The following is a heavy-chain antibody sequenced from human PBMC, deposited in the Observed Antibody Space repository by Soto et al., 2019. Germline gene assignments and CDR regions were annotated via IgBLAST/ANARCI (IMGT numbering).Heavy chain of an antibody. D-gene: IGHD4-17*01. CDR2: IYYSGST. CDR1: GGSISSSSYY. CDR3: ERRYGASFDY. Sequence: SETLSLTCTVSGGSISSSSYYWSWIRQPPGKELEWIGYIYYSGSTNYNPSLKSRVTISVDTSKNQFSLKLSSVTAADTAVYYCERRYGASFDYWGQGTLVTVSS. V-gene: IGHV4-61*01. J-gene: IGHJ4*02.